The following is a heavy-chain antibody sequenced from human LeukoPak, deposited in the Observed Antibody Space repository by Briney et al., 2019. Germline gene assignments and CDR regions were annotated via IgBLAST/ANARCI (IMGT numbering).Heavy chain of an antibody. J-gene: IGHJ6*02. CDR3: AREGYYYGMDV. CDR1: GFTFSSYA. V-gene: IGHV3-23*01. Sequence: GGSLRLSCAASGFTFSSYAMNWVRQAPGKGLEWVSGISGGGDTTFYADSVKGRFTISRNNSKNTLYLQMISLRAEDTAVYYCAREGYYYGMDVWGQGTTVTVSS. CDR2: ISGGGDTT.